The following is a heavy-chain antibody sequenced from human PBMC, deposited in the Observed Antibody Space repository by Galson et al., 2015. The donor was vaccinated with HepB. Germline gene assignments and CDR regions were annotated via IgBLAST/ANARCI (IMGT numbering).Heavy chain of an antibody. CDR3: ASGPAVAGTRDLVY. Sequence: SLRLSCAASGFTFSNYYMSWIRQAPGKGLEWVSYISSSSSYTNYADSVKGRFTISRDNAKNSLYLQMNSLRAEDTAMYYCASGPAVAGTRDLVYWGQGTLVTVSS. CDR2: ISSSSSYT. D-gene: IGHD6-19*01. J-gene: IGHJ4*02. CDR1: GFTFSNYY. V-gene: IGHV3-11*06.